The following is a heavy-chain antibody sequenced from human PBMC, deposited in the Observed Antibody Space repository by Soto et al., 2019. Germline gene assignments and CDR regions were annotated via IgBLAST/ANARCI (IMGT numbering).Heavy chain of an antibody. CDR1: GGSISSYY. CDR3: AREGLNSGYVAHYYYMDV. D-gene: IGHD5-12*01. Sequence: SETLSLTCTVSGGSISSYYWSWIRQPPGKGLEWIGYIYYSGSTNYNPSLKSRVTISVDTSKNQFSLKLSSVTAADTALYYCAREGLNSGYVAHYYYMDVWGKGTTVTVSS. V-gene: IGHV4-59*01. J-gene: IGHJ6*03. CDR2: IYYSGST.